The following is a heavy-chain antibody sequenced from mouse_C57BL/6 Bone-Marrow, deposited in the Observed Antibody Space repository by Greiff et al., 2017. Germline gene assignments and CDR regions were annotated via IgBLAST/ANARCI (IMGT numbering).Heavy chain of an antibody. Sequence: EVKLMESGGGLVQPGGSMKLSCVASGFTFSNYWMNWVRQSPEKGLEWVAQIRLKSDNYATHYAESVKGRFTISRDDSKSSVYLQMNNLRAEDTGIYYCTVYSNLYAMDYWGQGTSVTVSS. CDR3: TVYSNLYAMDY. CDR1: GFTFSNYW. V-gene: IGHV6-3*01. J-gene: IGHJ4*01. D-gene: IGHD2-5*01. CDR2: IRLKSDNYAT.